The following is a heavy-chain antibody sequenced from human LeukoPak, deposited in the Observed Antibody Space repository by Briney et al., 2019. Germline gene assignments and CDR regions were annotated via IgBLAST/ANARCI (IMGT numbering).Heavy chain of an antibody. D-gene: IGHD3-9*01. CDR2: IYYSGST. Sequence: PSQTLSLTCTVSGXSISSGGYYRSWIRQHPGKGLEWIGYIYYSGSTYYNPSLKSRVTISVDTSKNQFSLKLSSVTAADTAVYYCARASTVLRYFDWGQGTLVTVSS. V-gene: IGHV4-31*03. J-gene: IGHJ4*02. CDR1: GXSISSGGYY. CDR3: ARASTVLRYFD.